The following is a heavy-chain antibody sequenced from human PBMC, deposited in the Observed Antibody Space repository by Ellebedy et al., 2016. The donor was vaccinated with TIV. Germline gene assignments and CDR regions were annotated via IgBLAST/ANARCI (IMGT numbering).Heavy chain of an antibody. D-gene: IGHD3-10*01. V-gene: IGHV3-30-3*01. CDR1: GFTFSSYA. Sequence: GESLKISCAASGFTFSSYAMHWVRQAPGKGLEWVAVIPYDGSNKYYADSVKGRFTISRDNSKNTLYLQMNSLRAEDTAVYYCARGDYYGSGSYYPIDYWGQGTLVTVSS. J-gene: IGHJ4*02. CDR2: IPYDGSNK. CDR3: ARGDYYGSGSYYPIDY.